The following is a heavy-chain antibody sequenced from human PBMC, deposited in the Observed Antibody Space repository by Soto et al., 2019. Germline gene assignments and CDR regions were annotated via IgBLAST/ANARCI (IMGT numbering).Heavy chain of an antibody. J-gene: IGHJ4*02. CDR1: GGSINTNANY. V-gene: IGHV4-39*01. CDR3: ARLTSVYYDS. CDR2: FHYSGTT. Sequence: SETLSLTCTVSGGSINTNANYWAWIRQPPGKGLEWIGSFHYSGTTYYSPSLKSRAIISSDVSKNQFSLRLTSVTAADTAVYSCARLTSVYYDSWGQG. D-gene: IGHD3-22*01.